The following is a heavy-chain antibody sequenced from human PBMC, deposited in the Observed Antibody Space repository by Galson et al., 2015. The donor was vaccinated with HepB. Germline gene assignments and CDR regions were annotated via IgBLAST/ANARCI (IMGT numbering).Heavy chain of an antibody. V-gene: IGHV1-69*06. CDR2: IIPTYGTS. D-gene: IGHD7-27*01. CDR1: GGIFTTHA. Sequence: SVKVSCKASGGIFTTHAISWLRQAPRQGLEWMGSIIPTYGTSNYAQNFQGRVTLTADKSTSTVYMELSSLRSEDMAVYFCASERELTLGLDWGQGTLVIVSS. CDR3: ASERELTLGLD. J-gene: IGHJ4*02.